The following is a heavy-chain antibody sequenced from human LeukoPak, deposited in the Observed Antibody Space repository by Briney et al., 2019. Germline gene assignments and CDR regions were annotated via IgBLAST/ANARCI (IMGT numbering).Heavy chain of an antibody. J-gene: IGHJ6*03. CDR3: ARDEVVVAATPYYYYYMDV. V-gene: IGHV1-2*02. Sequence: ASVKVSFKASGYTFNRYYMHRVRQAPGQGLEWMGWLNPNSGGTNYAQKFQGRVTMTRDTSINPAYMELSSLRSDDTAVYYCARDEVVVAATPYYYYYMDVWGKGTTVTVSS. CDR1: GYTFNRYY. CDR2: LNPNSGGT. D-gene: IGHD2-15*01.